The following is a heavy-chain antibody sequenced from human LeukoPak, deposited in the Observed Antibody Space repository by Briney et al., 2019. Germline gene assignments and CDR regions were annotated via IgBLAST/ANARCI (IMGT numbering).Heavy chain of an antibody. Sequence: PGESLRLSCAASGFAFSSYAMNWVRQAPGKGLEWVAFIRYDGSNKYYADSVKGRFTISRDNSKNTLYLQMNSLRAEDTAVYYCARERGYDSWSGSRVLFDHWGQGTLVTVSS. J-gene: IGHJ4*02. CDR1: GFAFSSYA. CDR3: ARERGYDSWSGSRVLFDH. CDR2: IRYDGSNK. D-gene: IGHD3-3*01. V-gene: IGHV3-30*02.